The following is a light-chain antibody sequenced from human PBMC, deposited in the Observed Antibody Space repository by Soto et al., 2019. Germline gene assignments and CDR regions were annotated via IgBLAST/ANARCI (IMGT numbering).Light chain of an antibody. CDR1: QSIRSR. CDR2: AAT. CDR3: QQNYRATPWT. V-gene: IGKV1-39*01. Sequence: DIQMTQSPSSLSASVGDTVTITCRASQSIRSRLNWYQQKPGKAPNLLIYAATSLQSGVPSRFSGGGSGTDFTLTVSSLQPEDVATYYCQQNYRATPWTFGQGTKVDIK. J-gene: IGKJ1*01.